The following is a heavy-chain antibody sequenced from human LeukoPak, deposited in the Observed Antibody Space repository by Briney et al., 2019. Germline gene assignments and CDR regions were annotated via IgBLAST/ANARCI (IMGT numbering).Heavy chain of an antibody. Sequence: GGSLRLPCAASGFTFSSYGMHWVRQAPGKWLEWVAVIWYDGSNKYYADSVKGRFTISRDNSKNTLYLQMNSLRAEDTAVYYCAKDFSGYYYGFDYWGQGTLVTVSS. CDR1: GFTFSSYG. CDR2: IWYDGSNK. CDR3: AKDFSGYYYGFDY. J-gene: IGHJ4*02. V-gene: IGHV3-33*06. D-gene: IGHD3-22*01.